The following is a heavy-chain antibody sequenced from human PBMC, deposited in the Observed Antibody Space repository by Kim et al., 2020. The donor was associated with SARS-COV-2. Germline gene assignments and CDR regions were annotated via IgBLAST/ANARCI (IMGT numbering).Heavy chain of an antibody. J-gene: IGHJ3*02. D-gene: IGHD3-16*01. CDR3: VRDRMGGAFDM. Sequence: GGALRLSCATSGFTFSAYDMNWVRQAPGKGLEWLSLITKRSTNIYYADSVEGRFTISRDNAKNSLFLQMNSLRDEDRALYYCVRDRMGGAFDMWGQGTMVTVSS. CDR1: GFTFSAYD. V-gene: IGHV3-48*02. CDR2: ITKRSTNI.